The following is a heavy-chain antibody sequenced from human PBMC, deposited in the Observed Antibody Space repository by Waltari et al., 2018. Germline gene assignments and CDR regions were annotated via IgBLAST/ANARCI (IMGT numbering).Heavy chain of an antibody. J-gene: IGHJ4*02. D-gene: IGHD3-3*01. CDR2: INPKSGNT. CDR3: ARVHYDFWSGYYI. V-gene: IGHV1-8*02. CDR1: GYPFSDYD. Sequence: QMQLVQSGAEVKKPGASVKVSCKASGYPFSDYDINWVRQATGHGLEGMGWINPKSGNTVSAQNVQDRVTITRDPSTSTVYMERSSLRSDDAAVYYCARVHYDFWSGYYIWGQGTLVTVPS.